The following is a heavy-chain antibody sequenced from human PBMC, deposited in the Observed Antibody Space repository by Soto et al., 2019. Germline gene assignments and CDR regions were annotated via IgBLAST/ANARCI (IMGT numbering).Heavy chain of an antibody. CDR1: GYTFTSYY. Sequence: ASVKVSCKASGYTFTSYYMHWVRQAPGQGLEWMGIINPSGGSTSYAQKFQGRVTMTRDTSTSTVYMELSSLRSEDTAVYYCARSDFWSGFQQAHHDYWGQGTLVTVSS. CDR3: ARSDFWSGFQQAHHDY. V-gene: IGHV1-46*01. CDR2: INPSGGST. D-gene: IGHD3-3*01. J-gene: IGHJ4*02.